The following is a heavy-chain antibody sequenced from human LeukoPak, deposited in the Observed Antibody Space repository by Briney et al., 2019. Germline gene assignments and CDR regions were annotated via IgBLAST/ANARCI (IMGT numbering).Heavy chain of an antibody. CDR1: GFTFDDYA. CDR2: ISGDGGST. Sequence: GGSLRLSRAASGFTFDDYAMHWVRQAPGKGLEWVSLISGDGGSTYYADSVKGRFTISRDNSKNSLYLQMNSLRTEDTALYYCAKDNLVFGVVTPLQDYYYGMDVWGQGTTVTVSS. D-gene: IGHD3-3*01. V-gene: IGHV3-43*02. J-gene: IGHJ6*02. CDR3: AKDNLVFGVVTPLQDYYYGMDV.